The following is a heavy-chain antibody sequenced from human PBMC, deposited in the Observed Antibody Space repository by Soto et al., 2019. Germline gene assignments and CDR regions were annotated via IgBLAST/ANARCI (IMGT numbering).Heavy chain of an antibody. CDR2: IYYSGST. Sequence: ETLSLTCTVSGGSISSYYWSWIRQPPWKGLEWIGYIYYSGSTNYNPSLKSRVTISVDTSKNQFSLKLSSVTAADTAVYYCARSLYLDGGYSYCLLLAYYVMDVCGQGTTVTVSS. V-gene: IGHV4-59*01. J-gene: IGHJ6*02. CDR3: ARSLYLDGGYSYCLLLAYYVMDV. D-gene: IGHD5-18*01. CDR1: GGSISSYY.